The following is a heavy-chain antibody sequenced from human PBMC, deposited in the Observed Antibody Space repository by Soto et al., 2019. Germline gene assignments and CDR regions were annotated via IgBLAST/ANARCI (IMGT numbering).Heavy chain of an antibody. CDR2: ISSSSSAL. Sequence: PRLSCAASGFTFSTYSINWVRQAPGKGLEWVSYISSSSSALYYADSVKGRFTISRDNAKNSLYLQMNSLRDEDTAVYYCARVRSSGWYFDYWGQGTLVTVSS. V-gene: IGHV3-48*02. J-gene: IGHJ4*02. CDR1: GFTFSTYS. D-gene: IGHD6-19*01. CDR3: ARVRSSGWYFDY.